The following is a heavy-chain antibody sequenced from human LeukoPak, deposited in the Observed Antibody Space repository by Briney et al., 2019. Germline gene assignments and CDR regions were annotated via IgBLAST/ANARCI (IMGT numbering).Heavy chain of an antibody. Sequence: SETLSLTCTVSGGSISSYYWSWIRQPPGKGLEWIGYIYYSGSTNYNPSLKSRVTISVDTSKNQFSLKLSSVTAADTAVYYCARYFIEDAGRYGSGSYLNWFDPWGQGTLVTVSS. CDR1: GGSISSYY. V-gene: IGHV4-59*08. CDR2: IYYSGST. CDR3: ARYFIEDAGRYGSGSYLNWFDP. J-gene: IGHJ5*02. D-gene: IGHD3-10*01.